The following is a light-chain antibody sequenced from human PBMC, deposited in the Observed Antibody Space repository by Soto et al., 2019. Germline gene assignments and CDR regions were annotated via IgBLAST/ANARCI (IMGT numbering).Light chain of an antibody. CDR2: GAS. J-gene: IGKJ1*01. CDR1: QSVNNN. V-gene: IGKV3-20*01. CDR3: QQYGSSGT. Sequence: EIVMTQSPATLSVSPWERATLSCRASQSVNNNLAWYQQKPGQAPRLLIYGASSRAIGIPDRFSGSVSGSDFILTINRLEPEDFAVYYCQQYGSSGTFGQGTKVDIK.